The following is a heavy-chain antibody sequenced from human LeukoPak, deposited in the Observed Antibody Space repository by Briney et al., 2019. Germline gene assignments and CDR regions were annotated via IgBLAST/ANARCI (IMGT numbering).Heavy chain of an antibody. CDR3: ARDTDTAIGLN. Sequence: ASVKVSCKASGDTFTSYYMHWVRQAPGQGLEWMGWINPNSGGTNYAQKFQGRVTMTRDTSISTAYMELSRLRSDDTAVYYCARDTDTAIGLNWGQGTLVTVSS. CDR1: GDTFTSYY. J-gene: IGHJ4*02. D-gene: IGHD5-18*01. V-gene: IGHV1-2*02. CDR2: INPNSGGT.